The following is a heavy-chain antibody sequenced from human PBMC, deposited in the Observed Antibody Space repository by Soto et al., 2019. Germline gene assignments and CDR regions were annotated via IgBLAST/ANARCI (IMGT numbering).Heavy chain of an antibody. CDR3: ARKVRGSWYFDL. V-gene: IGHV4-34*01. CDR2: INHSGST. CDR1: GGSFSGYY. D-gene: IGHD3-10*01. Sequence: SETLSLTCAVYGGSFSGYYWSWIRQPPGKGLEWIGEINHSGSTNYNPSLKSRVTISVDTSKNQFSLKLSSVTAADTAVYYCARKVRGSWYFDLWGRGTLVTSPQ. J-gene: IGHJ2*01.